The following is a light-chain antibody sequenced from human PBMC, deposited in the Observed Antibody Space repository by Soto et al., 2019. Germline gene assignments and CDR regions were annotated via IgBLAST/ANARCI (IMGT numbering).Light chain of an antibody. CDR2: YAS. V-gene: IGKV1-5*01. J-gene: IGKJ1*01. CDR1: QSINRW. CDR3: QQYNSWWT. Sequence: IQMTQSPYTLSASVGDRVTITCRASQSINRWLAWYQQRPGKAPRLLIYYASTLESGVPSRFSGSESGTEFTLTINGLQPDDFATYYCQQYNSWWTFGQGTKVDIK.